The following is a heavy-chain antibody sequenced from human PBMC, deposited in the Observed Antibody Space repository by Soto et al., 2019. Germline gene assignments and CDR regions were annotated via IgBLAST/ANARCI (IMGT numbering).Heavy chain of an antibody. D-gene: IGHD2-2*01. Sequence: GGSLRLSCAASGFTFSNAWMSWVRQGPGKGLEWLGRIRSKTDGGTTDYAAPVKGRFTISRDDSKNTLFLQMNSLKTEDTAVYYCIREVDCSSVSCSNNWFDPWGQGTLVTVS. CDR2: IRSKTDGGTT. CDR1: GFTFSNAW. J-gene: IGHJ5*02. V-gene: IGHV3-15*01. CDR3: IREVDCSSVSCSNNWFDP.